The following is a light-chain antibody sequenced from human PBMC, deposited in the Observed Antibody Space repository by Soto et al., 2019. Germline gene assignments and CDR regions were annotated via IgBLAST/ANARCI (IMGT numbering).Light chain of an antibody. V-gene: IGKV1-5*01. J-gene: IGKJ1*01. Sequence: DIQMTQSPSTLSASVGDRVTITCRASQSISSWLAWYQQKPGKAPKLLIYDASSLESGVPSRFSGSGSGTEFTLTISSLQPDDFATYYCQQYNSDVTFGQGTKVEIK. CDR3: QQYNSDVT. CDR2: DAS. CDR1: QSISSW.